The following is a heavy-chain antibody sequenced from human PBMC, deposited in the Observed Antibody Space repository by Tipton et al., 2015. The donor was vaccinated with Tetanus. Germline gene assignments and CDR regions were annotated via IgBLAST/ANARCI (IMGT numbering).Heavy chain of an antibody. V-gene: IGHV4-59*01. CDR1: GGSISSYY. D-gene: IGHD4-11*01. CDR3: ARGLTVTALGWFAP. CDR2: INYSGST. Sequence: TLSLTCTVSGGSISSYYWSWIRQPPGRGLEWIGFINYSGSTNYNPSLKSRVTMSVDTSKNQFSLKLSSVTAADTAVYYCARGLTVTALGWFAPWGQGTLVCVSS. J-gene: IGHJ5*02.